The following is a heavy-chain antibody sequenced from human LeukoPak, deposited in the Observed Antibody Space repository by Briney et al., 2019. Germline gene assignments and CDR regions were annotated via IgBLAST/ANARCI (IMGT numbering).Heavy chain of an antibody. D-gene: IGHD3-22*01. CDR1: GYRFTSYW. J-gene: IGHJ4*02. CDR3: ARASNYYDSSGYRSFDY. CDR2: IYPGDSDT. V-gene: IGHV5-51*01. Sequence: GESLKISCKGSGYRFTSYWIGWVRQMPGKGLEGMGIIYPGDSDTRYSPSFQGQVTISADKCISTAYLQWSSLKASDTAMYYCARASNYYDSSGYRSFDYWGQGTLVTVSS.